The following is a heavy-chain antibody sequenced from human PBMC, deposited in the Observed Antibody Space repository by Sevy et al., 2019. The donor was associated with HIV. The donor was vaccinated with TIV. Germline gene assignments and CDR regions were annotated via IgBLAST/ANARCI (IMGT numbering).Heavy chain of an antibody. D-gene: IGHD1-1*01. J-gene: IGHJ4*02. CDR3: ATGRQDATYGY. V-gene: IGHV3-30*03. CDR1: GFNFRIYA. Sequence: GGSLRLSCAASGFNFRIYAMHWVRQAPGKGLEWVEVISYDGSDKFYAEYVKGRFTISRDNSKNMVFLQLNSLRGDDTAVYYCATGRQDATYGYWGQGTPVTVSS. CDR2: ISYDGSDK.